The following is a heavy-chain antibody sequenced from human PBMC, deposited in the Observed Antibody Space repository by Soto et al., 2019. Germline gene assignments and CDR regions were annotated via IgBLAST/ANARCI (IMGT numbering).Heavy chain of an antibody. J-gene: IGHJ6*02. D-gene: IGHD3-9*01. Sequence: GESLKISCKGSGYSFTSYWIGWVRRMPGKGLEWMGIIYPGDSDTRYSPSFQGQVTISADKSISTAYMELSRLRSDDTAVYYCARERKRTYYDILTGPYYYYGMDVWGQGTTVTVSS. CDR1: GYSFTSYW. CDR2: IYPGDSDT. V-gene: IGHV5-51*01. CDR3: ARERKRTYYDILTGPYYYYGMDV.